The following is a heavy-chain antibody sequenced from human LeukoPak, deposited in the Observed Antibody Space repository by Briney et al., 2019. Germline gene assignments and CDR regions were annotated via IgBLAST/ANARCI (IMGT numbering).Heavy chain of an antibody. CDR2: MNPNSGNT. Sequence: ASVKVSCKASGGTFSSYAINWVRQATGQGLEWMGWMNPNSGNTGYAQKFQGRLTMTRNTSISTAYMELSSLRSEDTAVYYCAKAWDWEDTSWYFDLWGRGTLVTVSS. J-gene: IGHJ2*01. D-gene: IGHD3/OR15-3a*01. CDR1: GGTFSSYA. V-gene: IGHV1-8*02. CDR3: AKAWDWEDTSWYFDL.